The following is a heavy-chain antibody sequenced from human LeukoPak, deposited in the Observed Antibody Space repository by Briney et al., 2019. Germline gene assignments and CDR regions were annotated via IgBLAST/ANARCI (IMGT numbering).Heavy chain of an antibody. CDR1: GGSFSGYY. CDR3: ARDGYSGYDPFYYYGMDV. D-gene: IGHD5-12*01. Sequence: SETLSLTCAVYGGSFSGYYWSWIRQPPGKGLEWIGEINHSESTNYNPSLKSRVTISVDTSKNQFSLKLSSVTAADTAVYYCARDGYSGYDPFYYYGMDVWGQGTTVTVSS. J-gene: IGHJ6*02. V-gene: IGHV4-34*01. CDR2: INHSEST.